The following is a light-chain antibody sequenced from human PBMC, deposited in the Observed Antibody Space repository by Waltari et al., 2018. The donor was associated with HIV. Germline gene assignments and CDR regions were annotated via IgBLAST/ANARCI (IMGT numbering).Light chain of an antibody. V-gene: IGKV2-24*01. CDR3: MQGTEFPWT. CDR2: KIS. J-gene: IGKJ1*01. Sequence: DIVMTQTPLSSPVTLGQPASISCRSSQSLVHRDGNTYLSWLQQSPGQPPRLLINKISNQFSGVPDRFSGSGAVTNFTLKISRVQAEDVGVYYCMQGTEFPWTFGQGTNVEIK. CDR1: QSLVHRDGNTY.